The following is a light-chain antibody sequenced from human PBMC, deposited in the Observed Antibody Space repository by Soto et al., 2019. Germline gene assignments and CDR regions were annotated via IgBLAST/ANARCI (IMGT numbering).Light chain of an antibody. CDR1: QSVLYSSNNKNY. CDR2: WAS. Sequence: DIVMTQSPDSLAVSLGERATINCKSSQSVLYSSNNKNYLAWYQQRPGQPPKLPIYWASTRESVVPDRFSGSGSGTDFTLTITSLQAEDVAVYYCQQYESTPPTFGQGTKLEIK. V-gene: IGKV4-1*01. J-gene: IGKJ2*01. CDR3: QQYESTPPT.